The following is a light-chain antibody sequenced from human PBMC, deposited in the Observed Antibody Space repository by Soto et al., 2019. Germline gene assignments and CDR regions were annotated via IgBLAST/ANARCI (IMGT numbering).Light chain of an antibody. Sequence: QSALTQPPSAYGSPEQSVTISCSGTSSDVGGYNYVSWYQQYPGKVPKLMVYEVNNRPSGVPDRFSGSKSGNTASLTVSGLQADDEADYYCTSYAGGNNVFGTGTKLTVL. CDR1: SSDVGGYNY. CDR2: EVN. CDR3: TSYAGGNNV. J-gene: IGLJ1*01. V-gene: IGLV2-8*01.